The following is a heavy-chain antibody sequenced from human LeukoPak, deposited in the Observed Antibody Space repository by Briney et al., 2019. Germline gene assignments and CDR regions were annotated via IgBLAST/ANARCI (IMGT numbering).Heavy chain of an antibody. J-gene: IGHJ4*02. CDR3: ARDKYSSS. CDR1: GFTFSSYT. D-gene: IGHD6-13*01. V-gene: IGHV3-21*01. CDR2: ISSSGTYI. Sequence: GGSLRLSCAASGFTFSSYTMNWVRQAPGKGLEWVSSISSSGTYIYYADSVKGRFTISRDNAKNSLYLRMISLRAEDTAVYYCARDKYSSSWGQGTLVTVSS.